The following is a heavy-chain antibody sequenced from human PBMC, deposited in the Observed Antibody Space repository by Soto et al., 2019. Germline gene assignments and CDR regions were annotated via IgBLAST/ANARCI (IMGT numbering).Heavy chain of an antibody. CDR3: ARWGTTGGMDV. D-gene: IGHD3-16*01. CDR1: GFTFRSYV. CDR2: TSYDGSNK. Sequence: QVQLVESWGGVVQPGASLRLSCVGSGFTFRSYVIHWVRQAPGKGLEWVALTSYDGSNKYYDDSVKSRFTTSRDNSRNTVDLHMDSLSLEDTALYYCARWGTTGGMDVWGQGTLVSVSS. V-gene: IGHV3-30*19. J-gene: IGHJ4*02.